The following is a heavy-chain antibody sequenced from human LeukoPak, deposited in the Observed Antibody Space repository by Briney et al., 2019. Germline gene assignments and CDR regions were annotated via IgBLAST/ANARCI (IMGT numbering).Heavy chain of an antibody. V-gene: IGHV4-34*01. D-gene: IGHD3-16*02. CDR3: ARRGYVWGSYRFDY. CDR1: GGSFSGYY. CDR2: INHSGST. J-gene: IGHJ4*02. Sequence: SETLSLTCAVHGGSFSGYYWSWIRQPAGKGLEWIGEINHSGSTNYNPSLKSRVTISVDTSKNQFSLKLSSVTAADTAVYYCARRGYVWGSYRFDYWGQGTLVTVSS.